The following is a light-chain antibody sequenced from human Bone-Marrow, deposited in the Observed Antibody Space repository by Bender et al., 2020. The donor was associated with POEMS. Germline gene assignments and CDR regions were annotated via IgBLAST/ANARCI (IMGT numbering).Light chain of an antibody. CDR3: AAWDDSRSGSYV. CDR1: SSNIGAHA. V-gene: IGLV1-47*02. Sequence: QSVLTQPPSASGTPGQRVTISCSGGSSNIGAHAVNWYQHLPGTAPKLLIYSSHRRPSEVPDRFSGSKSGTSASLAISGLRSEDEADYYCAAWDDSRSGSYVFGTGTQVTVL. J-gene: IGLJ1*01. CDR2: SSH.